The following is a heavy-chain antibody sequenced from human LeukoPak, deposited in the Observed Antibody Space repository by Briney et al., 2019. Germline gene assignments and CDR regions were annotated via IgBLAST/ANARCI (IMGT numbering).Heavy chain of an antibody. CDR2: ISGSGGST. V-gene: IGHV3-23*01. CDR1: GFTSTSYA. Sequence: GGSLRLSCADSGFTSTSYAMTWVRQAPGKGLEWVSAISGSGGSTYYADSVKGRFTISRDNSKNTVYLQMNSLRAEDTAVYYCARELGSSGYYPFDYWGQGTLVTVSS. CDR3: ARELGSSGYYPFDY. D-gene: IGHD3-22*01. J-gene: IGHJ4*02.